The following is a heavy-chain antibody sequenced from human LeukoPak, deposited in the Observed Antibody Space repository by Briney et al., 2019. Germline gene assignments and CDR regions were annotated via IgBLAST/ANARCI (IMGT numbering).Heavy chain of an antibody. V-gene: IGHV4-34*01. D-gene: IGHD6-19*01. CDR3: ARELAVTGTIDY. J-gene: IGHJ4*02. CDR1: GGSFSGYY. Sequence: SETLSLTCAVYGGSFSGYYWSWIRQPPGKGLEWIGEIYHSGSANYNPSLRSRVTISVDKSKNQFSLKLSSVTAADTAVYYCARELAVTGTIDYWGQGTLVTVSS. CDR2: IYHSGSA.